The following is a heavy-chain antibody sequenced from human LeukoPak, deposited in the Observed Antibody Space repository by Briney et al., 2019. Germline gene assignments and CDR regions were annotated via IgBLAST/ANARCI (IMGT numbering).Heavy chain of an antibody. CDR1: GYTFTSYA. CDR2: INAGNGNT. Sequence: PKASVKVSCKASGYTFTSYAMHWVRQAPGQRLEWMGWINAGNGNTKYSQKFQGRVTMTRNTSISTAYMELGSLRSEDTAVYYCAREKDAFDIWGQGTMVTVSS. V-gene: IGHV1-3*01. CDR3: AREKDAFDI. J-gene: IGHJ3*02.